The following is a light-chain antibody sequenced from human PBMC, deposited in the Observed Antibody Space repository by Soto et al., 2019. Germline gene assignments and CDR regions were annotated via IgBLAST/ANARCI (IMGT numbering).Light chain of an antibody. V-gene: IGKV1-27*01. CDR2: AAS. J-gene: IGKJ5*01. CDR3: QQCDNRPFT. Sequence: DIQIIQSPSSLSVSVGDSATLTCRASQGISNYLAWYQQKPGKVPNLLIYAASTLQSGVPARFSGSGSGTDFTFTISILQPEDIATYYCQQCDNRPFTVGQGTRREIK. CDR1: QGISNY.